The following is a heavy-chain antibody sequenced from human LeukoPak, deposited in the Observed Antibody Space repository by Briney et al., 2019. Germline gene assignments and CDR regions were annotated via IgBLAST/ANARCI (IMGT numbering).Heavy chain of an antibody. D-gene: IGHD3-3*01. CDR2: INPSGGST. CDR1: GYTFTRHY. J-gene: IGHJ4*02. V-gene: IGHV1-46*01. Sequence: ASVKVSCKASGYTFTRHYMHWVRQAPGQGLERMGIINPSGGSTNYAQKFQGRVTMTRDPSTSTVYMELSTLRSEDTAVYYCASWGGEAKNGLWSGPFDYWGQGTLVTVSS. CDR3: ASWGGEAKNGLWSGPFDY.